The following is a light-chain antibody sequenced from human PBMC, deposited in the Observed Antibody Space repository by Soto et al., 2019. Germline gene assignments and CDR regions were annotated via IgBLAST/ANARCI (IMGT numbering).Light chain of an antibody. CDR3: GTWDSSLSVV. J-gene: IGLJ2*01. V-gene: IGLV1-51*01. CDR1: SSNIGNSY. CDR2: DNN. Sequence: QSVLTQPPSVSAAPGQKVTISCSGSSSNIGNSYVSWYQQLPGTAPKLLIYDNNKRPSGIPDRFSGSKSGTSATLGITGLQTGDDADYYCGTWDSSLSVVFGGGTKLTVL.